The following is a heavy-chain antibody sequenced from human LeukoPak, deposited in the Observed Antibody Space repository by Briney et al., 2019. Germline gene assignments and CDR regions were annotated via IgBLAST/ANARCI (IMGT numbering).Heavy chain of an antibody. Sequence: GGSLRLSCAASGFTFDDYAMHWVRQAPGKGLEWVSGISWNSGSIGYADSVKGRFTISRDNAMNSLYLQMNSLRAEDTALYYCAKDIGAAAAPDAFDIWGQGTMVTVSS. CDR3: AKDIGAAAAPDAFDI. J-gene: IGHJ3*02. CDR2: ISWNSGSI. CDR1: GFTFDDYA. D-gene: IGHD6-13*01. V-gene: IGHV3-9*01.